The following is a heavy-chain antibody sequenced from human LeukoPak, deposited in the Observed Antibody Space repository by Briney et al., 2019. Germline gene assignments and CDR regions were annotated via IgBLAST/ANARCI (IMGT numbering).Heavy chain of an antibody. CDR1: GGSISSGGYY. CDR2: MYYSGST. D-gene: IGHD4-17*01. CDR3: ATTPPYGDYVWFDP. J-gene: IGHJ5*02. Sequence: SQTLSLTCTVSGGSISSGGYYWSWIRQHPGKGLEWIGYMYYSGSTYYNPSLKSRVTISVDTSKNQFSLKLSSVTAADTAVYYCATTPPYGDYVWFDPWGQGTLVTVSS. V-gene: IGHV4-31*03.